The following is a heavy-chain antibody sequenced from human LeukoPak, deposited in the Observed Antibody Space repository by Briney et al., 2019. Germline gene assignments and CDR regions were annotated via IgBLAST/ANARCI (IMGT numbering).Heavy chain of an antibody. CDR3: ARYSGSYYYPPAWDL. D-gene: IGHD1-26*01. J-gene: IGHJ4*02. CDR1: GFIFSNNA. Sequence: PGGSLRLSCAASGFIFSNNAMSWVRQAPGKGLEWVSATSTSGGSAYYADSVKGRFTISRDNSKNTLYLQMDSLRADDTAVYYCARYSGSYYYPPAWDLWGQGTLAAVSS. V-gene: IGHV3-23*01. CDR2: TSTSGGSA.